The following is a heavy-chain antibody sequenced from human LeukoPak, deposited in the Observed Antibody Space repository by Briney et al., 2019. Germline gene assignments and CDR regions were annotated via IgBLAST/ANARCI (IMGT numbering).Heavy chain of an antibody. Sequence: GGSLGLSCAASGFTFSHYWMTWVRQAPGKGLEWVANIKQDGSEEFYVDSVKGRFTVSRDNAKNSLYLQMNSLRAEDTAVYYCARDRCSSTSCFYDFWGQGTLVTVSS. CDR2: IKQDGSEE. CDR1: GFTFSHYW. J-gene: IGHJ4*02. D-gene: IGHD2-2*01. V-gene: IGHV3-7*01. CDR3: ARDRCSSTSCFYDF.